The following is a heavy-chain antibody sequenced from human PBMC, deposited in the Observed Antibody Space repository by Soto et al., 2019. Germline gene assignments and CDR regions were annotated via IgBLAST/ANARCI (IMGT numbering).Heavy chain of an antibody. CDR1: GGSISRVGYS. CDR3: GRVPTHVSQCYFFDS. V-gene: IGHV4-31*03. Sequence: QVQLQESGQGLMKPSQTLSLTFTFSGGSISRVGYSWSWIRQHPGKGLEWIGYIDYSVGTYYSPSLKRRVTISADTSKNQFYLKVNSVTAADTAVDHCGRVPTHVSQCYFFDSMGQGTLVTVSS. J-gene: IGHJ4*02. CDR2: IDYSVGT. D-gene: IGHD2-8*01.